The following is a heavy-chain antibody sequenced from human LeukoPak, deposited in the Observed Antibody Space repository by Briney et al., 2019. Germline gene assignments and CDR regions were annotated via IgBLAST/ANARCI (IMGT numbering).Heavy chain of an antibody. J-gene: IGHJ4*02. Sequence: QPGGSLRLSCATSGFSFSDYSMNWVRQAPGKGLEWISNIRGSGPGSGSGTYYADSVKGRFIISRDNAKNLVYLQMNSLRAEDSAFYYCARDDNWGFDHWGQGALVTVSS. D-gene: IGHD7-27*01. CDR2: IRGSGPGSGSGT. CDR3: ARDDNWGFDH. CDR1: GFSFSDYS. V-gene: IGHV3-48*04.